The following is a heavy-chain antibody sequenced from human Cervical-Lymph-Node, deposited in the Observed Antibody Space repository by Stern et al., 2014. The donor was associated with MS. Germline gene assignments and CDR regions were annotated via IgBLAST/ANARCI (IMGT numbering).Heavy chain of an antibody. V-gene: IGHV3-48*02. Sequence: EVQLVESGGDLVQPGGSLRLSCAASGFTFSSYSMNWIRQAPGTGLEWVSYISSSSGTIYYADSVKGRFTISRDNAKNQLHLQMNSLRDEDTAVYYCARVVSLWGDPVGYWGQGALVIVSS. J-gene: IGHJ4*02. CDR3: ARVVSLWGDPVGY. D-gene: IGHD1-26*01. CDR2: ISSSSGTI. CDR1: GFTFSSYS.